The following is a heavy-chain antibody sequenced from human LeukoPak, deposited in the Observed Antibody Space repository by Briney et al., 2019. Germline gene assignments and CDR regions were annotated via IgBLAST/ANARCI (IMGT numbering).Heavy chain of an antibody. V-gene: IGHV3-30*03. CDR2: ISYDGSNK. CDR1: GFTFSSYG. Sequence: GGSLRLSCAASGFTFSSYGMHWVRQAPGKGLEWVAVISYDGSNKYYADSVKGRFTISRDNSKNTLYLQMNSLRAEDTAVYYCARGRGDSYYYMDVWGKGTTVTISS. CDR3: ARGRGDSYYYMDV. D-gene: IGHD5-12*01. J-gene: IGHJ6*03.